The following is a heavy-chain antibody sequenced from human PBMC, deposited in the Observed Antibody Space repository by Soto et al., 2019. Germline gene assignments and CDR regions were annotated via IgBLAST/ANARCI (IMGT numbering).Heavy chain of an antibody. D-gene: IGHD3-10*01. V-gene: IGHV1-18*01. CDR2: ISAYNGNT. CDR1: GYTFTSYG. Sequence: GASVKVSCKASGYTFTSYGISCVRQAPGQGLEWMGWISAYNGNTNYAQKLQGRVTMTTDTSTSTAYMELRSLRSDDTAVYYCARERILWFGELLSGPDAFDIWGQGTMVTVSS. CDR3: ARERILWFGELLSGPDAFDI. J-gene: IGHJ3*02.